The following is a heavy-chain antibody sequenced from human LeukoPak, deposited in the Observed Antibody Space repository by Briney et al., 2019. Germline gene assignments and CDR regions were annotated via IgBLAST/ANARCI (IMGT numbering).Heavy chain of an antibody. J-gene: IGHJ4*02. CDR1: GGSFSGYY. D-gene: IGHD3-22*01. V-gene: IGHV4-34*01. CDR3: ARVSYYDSSGYPTRYFDY. Sequence: SETLSLTCAVYGGSFSGYYWSWIRQPPGQGLEWIGEINHSGSTNYNPSLKSRVTISVDTSKNQFSLKLSSVTAAGTAVYYCARVSYYDSSGYPTRYFDYWGQGTLVTVSS. CDR2: INHSGST.